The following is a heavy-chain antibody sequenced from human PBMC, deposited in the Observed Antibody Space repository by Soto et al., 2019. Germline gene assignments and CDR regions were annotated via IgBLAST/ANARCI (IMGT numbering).Heavy chain of an antibody. J-gene: IGHJ4*02. CDR2: ISWNSGSI. V-gene: IGHV3-9*01. CDR1: GFTFDDYA. Sequence: PGGSLRLSCAASGFTFDDYAMHWVRQAPGKGLEWVSGISWNSGSIGYADSVKGRFTISRDNAKNSLYLQMNSLRAEDTALYYCAKDIRGTHYWGQGTLVTVSS. CDR3: AKDIRGTHY. D-gene: IGHD3-16*01.